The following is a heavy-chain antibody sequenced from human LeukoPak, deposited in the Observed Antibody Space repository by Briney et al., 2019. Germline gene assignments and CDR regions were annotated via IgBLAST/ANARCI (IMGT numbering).Heavy chain of an antibody. J-gene: IGHJ4*02. D-gene: IGHD3-22*01. CDR2: IRYDGSNK. V-gene: IGHV3-30*02. CDR3: AKEGYDSSGLDY. CDR1: GFAFSSYG. Sequence: GGSLRLSCAASGFAFSSYGMHWVRQAPGKGLEWVAFIRYDGSNKYYADSVKGRFTIFRDNSKNTLYLQMNSLRAEDTAVYYCAKEGYDSSGLDYWGQGTLVTVSS.